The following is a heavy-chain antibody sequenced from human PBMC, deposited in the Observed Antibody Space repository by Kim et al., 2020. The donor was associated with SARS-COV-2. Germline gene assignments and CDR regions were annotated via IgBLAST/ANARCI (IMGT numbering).Heavy chain of an antibody. V-gene: IGHV3-23*01. Sequence: GGSLRLSCAASGVTFSNYGMSWVRQAPGRGLEWVSGISGSGDNTYYADSVEGRFTISRDNSKNTLYVDMNSLRAEDTAVYYCTIRGTRGGSSYGHGFDVRGQGTMVTVSS. D-gene: IGHD5-18*01. CDR2: ISGSGDNT. CDR3: TIRGTRGGSSYGHGFDV. CDR1: GVTFSNYG. J-gene: IGHJ3*01.